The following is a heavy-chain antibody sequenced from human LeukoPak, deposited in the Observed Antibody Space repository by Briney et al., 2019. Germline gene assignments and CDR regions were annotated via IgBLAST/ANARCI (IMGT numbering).Heavy chain of an antibody. D-gene: IGHD5-18*01. CDR1: GYSFTSYW. CDR3: ARGDGYSYGRIIYAFDI. V-gene: IGHV5-51*01. CDR2: IYPGDSDT. Sequence: GESLKISCKGSGYSFTSYWIGWARQMPGKDLEWMGIIYPGDSDTRYSPSFQGQVTISADKSISTAYLQWSSLKASDTAMYYCARGDGYSYGRIIYAFDIWGQGTMVTVSS. J-gene: IGHJ3*02.